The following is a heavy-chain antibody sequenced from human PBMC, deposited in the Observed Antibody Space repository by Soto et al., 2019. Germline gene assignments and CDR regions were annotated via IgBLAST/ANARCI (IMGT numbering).Heavy chain of an antibody. Sequence: GGSLRLCYPGSGFDFIGFTIHWVRQTYGKGLEWVGRIRSKANSYATAYAASVKGRFIISRDDSKTTAYLQMSSLKIEDTAVYYCFRENYFSYHGMDVWGQGTTVTVSS. CDR1: GFDFIGFT. CDR3: FRENYFSYHGMDV. CDR2: IRSKANSYAT. J-gene: IGHJ6*02. V-gene: IGHV3-73*01.